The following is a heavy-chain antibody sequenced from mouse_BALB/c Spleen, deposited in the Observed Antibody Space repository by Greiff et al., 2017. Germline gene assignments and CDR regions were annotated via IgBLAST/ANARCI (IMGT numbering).Heavy chain of an antibody. J-gene: IGHJ3*01. CDR2: IDPENGDT. CDR1: GFNIKDYY. Sequence: EVKLVESGAELVRSGASVKLSCTASGFNIKDYYMHWVKQRPEQGLEWIGWIDPENGDTEYAPKFQGKATMTADTSSNTAYLQLSSLTSEDTAVYYCNAHYYGSSYEAYWGQGTLVTVSA. D-gene: IGHD1-1*01. V-gene: IGHV14-4*02. CDR3: NAHYYGSSYEAY.